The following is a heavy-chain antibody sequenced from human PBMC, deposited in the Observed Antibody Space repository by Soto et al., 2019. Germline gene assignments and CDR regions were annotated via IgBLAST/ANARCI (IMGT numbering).Heavy chain of an antibody. V-gene: IGHV3-23*01. D-gene: IGHD3-22*01. CDR3: AKPLLTMIVVPGDAFDI. J-gene: IGHJ3*02. Sequence: GGSLRLSCAASGFTFSSYAMSWARQAPGKGLEWVSAISGSGGSTYYADSVKGRFTISRDNSKNTLYLQMNSLRAEDTAVYYCAKPLLTMIVVPGDAFDIWGQGTMVTVSS. CDR1: GFTFSSYA. CDR2: ISGSGGST.